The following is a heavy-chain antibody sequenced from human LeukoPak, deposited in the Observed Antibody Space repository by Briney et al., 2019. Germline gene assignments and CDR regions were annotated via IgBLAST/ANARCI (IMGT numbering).Heavy chain of an antibody. J-gene: IGHJ4*02. V-gene: IGHV3-30*04. D-gene: IGHD2-21*01. CDR1: GFTFSSFA. Sequence: GSSLRLSCAASGFTFSSFAMHWVRQAPGKGLEWVAVISYDGSNKYYADSVKGRFTISRDNSKNTLYLQMSSLRAEDTAVYYCAKEFNRGLPDYWGQGTLVTVSS. CDR2: ISYDGSNK. CDR3: AKEFNRGLPDY.